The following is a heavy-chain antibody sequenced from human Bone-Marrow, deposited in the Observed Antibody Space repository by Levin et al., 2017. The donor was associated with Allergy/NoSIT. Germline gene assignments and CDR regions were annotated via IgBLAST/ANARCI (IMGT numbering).Heavy chain of an antibody. J-gene: IGHJ6*02. CDR1: GFTVSSNY. CDR2: IYSGGST. CDR3: ATDGSSTNPPWCMDV. V-gene: IGHV3-53*01. D-gene: IGHD2-2*01. Sequence: GGSLRLSCAASGFTVSSNYLSWVRQAPGKGLEWVSVIYSGGSTNYADSVKGRFTISRDNSKNTLYLQMNSLRAEDTAVYYCATDGSSTNPPWCMDVWGQGTTVTVSS.